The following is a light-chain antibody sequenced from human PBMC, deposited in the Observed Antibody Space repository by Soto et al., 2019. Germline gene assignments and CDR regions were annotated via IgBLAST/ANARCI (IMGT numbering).Light chain of an antibody. CDR3: TSYTISSRYV. CDR2: EAT. V-gene: IGLV2-14*01. CDR1: SSEIGRYNF. J-gene: IGLJ1*01. Sequence: QSAPAQPASMSGSPGQSITISCTGTSSEIGRYNFVSWYKHHPGKAPKLIIYEATKRPSGVSYRFSGSKSGNTASLTISGLQAEDEADYYCTSYTISSRYVFGSGTNVTVL.